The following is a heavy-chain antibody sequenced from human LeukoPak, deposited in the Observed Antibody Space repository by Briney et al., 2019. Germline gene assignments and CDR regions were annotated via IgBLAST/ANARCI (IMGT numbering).Heavy chain of an antibody. D-gene: IGHD5-24*01. CDR2: IIPTFGTA. CDR3: ARLPEGGYATSLGWLGP. V-gene: IGHV1-69*05. J-gene: IGHJ5*02. CDR1: GGTFSSYA. Sequence: SVKVSCKASGGTFSSYAISWVRQAPGQGLEWMGGIIPTFGTANYAQKFQGRVTITTDESTSTAYMELSSLRSEDTAVYYCARLPEGGYATSLGWLGPWGQGTRVTVSS.